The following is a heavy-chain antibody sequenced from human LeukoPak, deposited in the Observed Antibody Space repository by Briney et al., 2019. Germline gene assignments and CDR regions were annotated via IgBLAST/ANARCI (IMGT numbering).Heavy chain of an antibody. Sequence: PSETLFLSCGVSGVSVSSQYWSWIRQPPGRGLEWIGYIYYGGAKNYNPSLKSRTTITADTSNNQFSLHLTSVTTADTAVYYCTKGLFQRGHFDPWSQGILVTVSS. CDR3: TKGLFQRGHFDP. V-gene: IGHV4-59*02. J-gene: IGHJ5*02. CDR2: IYYGGAK. D-gene: IGHD3-10*01. CDR1: GVSVSSQY.